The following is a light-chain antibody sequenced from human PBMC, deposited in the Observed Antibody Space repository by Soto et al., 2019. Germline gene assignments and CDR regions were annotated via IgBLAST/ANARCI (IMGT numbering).Light chain of an antibody. CDR2: EGS. V-gene: IGLV2-23*01. CDR3: CSYAGSSTYV. J-gene: IGLJ1*01. CDR1: SSDVGTYNF. Sequence: QAASVSGSPGQSITISCTGTSSDVGTYNFVSWYQQHPGKAPKVMIYEGSKRPSGVSNRFSGSKSGNTASLTISGLQAEDEADYYCCSYAGSSTYVFGTGTKVTVL.